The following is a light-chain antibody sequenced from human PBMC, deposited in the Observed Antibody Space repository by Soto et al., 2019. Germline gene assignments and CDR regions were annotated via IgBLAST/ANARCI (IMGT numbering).Light chain of an antibody. J-gene: IGLJ1*01. Sequence: QSVLTQPPSVSGAPGQRVTISCTGSSSNIGTKNVHWYQHLPGAAPKVLIYANNNRPSGVPDRFSVSKSGTSASLAITGLQAEDEADYYCLSYTSSGTYVFGTGTKLTVL. V-gene: IGLV1-40*01. CDR1: SSNIGTKN. CDR3: LSYTSSGTYV. CDR2: ANN.